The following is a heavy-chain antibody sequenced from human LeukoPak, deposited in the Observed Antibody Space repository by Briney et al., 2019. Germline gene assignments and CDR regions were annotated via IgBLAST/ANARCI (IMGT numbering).Heavy chain of an antibody. CDR3: ARANPDWFDP. J-gene: IGHJ5*02. V-gene: IGHV1-69*13. CDR1: GGTFSRYA. Sequence: SVKVSCKASGGTFSRYAISWVRQAPGQGLEWMGGIIPIFGTANYAQKFQGGVTITADESTSTAYMELSSLRSEDTAVYYCARANPDWFDPWGQGTLVTVSS. CDR2: IIPIFGTA.